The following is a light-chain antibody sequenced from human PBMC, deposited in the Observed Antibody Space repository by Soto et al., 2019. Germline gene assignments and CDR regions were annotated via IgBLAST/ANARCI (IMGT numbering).Light chain of an antibody. V-gene: IGKV3-20*01. Sequence: EIVLTQSPGTLSLSPGERATLSCRASQSFSSSYLAWYQQKPGQAPSLLIYGASSRATGIPDRFSGSGSGTDFTLTISSLEPEDFAVYYCQHYCSALFTFGTGTKVDVK. CDR1: QSFSSSY. CDR2: GAS. J-gene: IGKJ3*01. CDR3: QHYCSALFT.